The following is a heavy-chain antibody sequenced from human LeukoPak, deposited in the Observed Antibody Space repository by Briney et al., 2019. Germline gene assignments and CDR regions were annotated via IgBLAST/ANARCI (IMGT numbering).Heavy chain of an antibody. CDR3: ARVTPITTQIDY. V-gene: IGHV4-30-4*01. CDR2: IYYSGST. CDR1: GGSISSGDYY. Sequence: SQTLSLTCTVSGGSISSGDYYWSWIRQPPGKGLEWIGYIYYSGSTYYNPSLKSRVTISVDTSKNQFSLKLSSVTAADTAVYYCARVTPITTQIDYWGQGTLVTVSS. J-gene: IGHJ4*02. D-gene: IGHD3-22*01.